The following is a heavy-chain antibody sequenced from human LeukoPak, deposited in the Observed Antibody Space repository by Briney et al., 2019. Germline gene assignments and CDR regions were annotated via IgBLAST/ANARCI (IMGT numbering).Heavy chain of an antibody. V-gene: IGHV4-39*07. CDR1: VGSIGRSSYY. J-gene: IGHJ4*02. CDR2: IYYSGST. CDR3: ARVAAKTVDH. Sequence: SETLSLTCTVSVGSIGRSSYYWDWIRQPPGKGLEWNGNIYYSGSTNYNPSLKSRVTISVDTSKDQFSLTLTSVTAADTAVYYCARVAAKTVDHWGQGTLVTVSS. D-gene: IGHD2-15*01.